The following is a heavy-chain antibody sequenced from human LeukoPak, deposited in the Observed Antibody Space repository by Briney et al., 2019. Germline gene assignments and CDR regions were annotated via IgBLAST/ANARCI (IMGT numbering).Heavy chain of an antibody. CDR2: ISGSGWTT. V-gene: IGHV3-23*01. Sequence: GGSLRLSCAAARLTLSSYAMSWVRQDPGKGLEWVSAISGSGWTTYYADSVKGRFTISRDNSKNTLYLQVFSLRAEDTAVYYCAKDLSYYGSGSYYKPSFDYWGQGTLVTVSS. D-gene: IGHD3-10*01. CDR1: RLTLSSYA. CDR3: AKDLSYYGSGSYYKPSFDY. J-gene: IGHJ4*02.